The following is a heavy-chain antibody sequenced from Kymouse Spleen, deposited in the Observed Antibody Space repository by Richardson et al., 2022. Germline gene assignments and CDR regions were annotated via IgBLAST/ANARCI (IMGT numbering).Heavy chain of an antibody. CDR2: TYYRSKWYN. J-gene: IGHJ6*02. D-gene: IGHD3-10*01. CDR1: GDSVSSNSAA. Sequence: QVQLQQSGPGLVKPSQTLSLTCAISGDSVSSNSAAWNWIRQSPSRGLEWLGRTYYRSKWYNDYAVSVKSRITINPDTSKNQFSLQLNSVTPEDTAVYYCARGGEDYYGSGSYYNANYYYYYGMDVWGQGTTVTVSS. CDR3: ARGGEDYYGSGSYYNANYYYYYGMDV. V-gene: IGHV6-1*01.